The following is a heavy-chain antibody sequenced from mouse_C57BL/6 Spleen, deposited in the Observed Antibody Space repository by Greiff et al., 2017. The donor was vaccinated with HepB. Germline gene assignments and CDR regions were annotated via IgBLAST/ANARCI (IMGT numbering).Heavy chain of an antibody. V-gene: IGHV1-52*01. CDR1: GYTFTSYW. J-gene: IGHJ4*01. Sequence: QVQLKQPGAELVRPGSSVKLSCKASGYTFTSYWMHWVKQRPIQGLEWIGNIDPSDSETHYNQKFKDKATLTVDKSSSTAYMQLSSLTSEDSAVYYCARRWEEAMDYWGQGTSVTVSS. CDR2: IDPSDSET. D-gene: IGHD4-1*01. CDR3: ARRWEEAMDY.